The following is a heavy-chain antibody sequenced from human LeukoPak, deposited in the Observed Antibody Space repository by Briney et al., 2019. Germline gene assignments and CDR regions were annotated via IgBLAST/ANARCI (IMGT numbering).Heavy chain of an antibody. CDR3: AKDRDYGDSGYNFDY. Sequence: GGSLRLSCAASGFTFSSYGIHWVRQAPGKGLEWVAFIRHDGSNKYYADSVKGRFTISRDNSKSTLYLQMNSLRAEDTAVYYCAKDRDYGDSGYNFDYWGQGTLVTVSS. CDR2: IRHDGSNK. J-gene: IGHJ4*02. D-gene: IGHD4-17*01. CDR1: GFTFSSYG. V-gene: IGHV3-30*02.